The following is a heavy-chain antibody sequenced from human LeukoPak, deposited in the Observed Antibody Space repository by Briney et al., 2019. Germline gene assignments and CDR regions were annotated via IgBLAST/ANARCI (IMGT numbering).Heavy chain of an antibody. CDR1: GFTFTSSV. V-gene: IGHV1-58*01. Sequence: VASVKVSCKASGFTFTSSVVQWVRQARGQRLEWIGWIVVGSGNTNYAHKFQERVTITRDMSTSTAYMELSSLRFEDTAVYYCAADRAGSYLRFVYWGQGTPVTVSS. CDR2: IVVGSGNT. CDR3: AADRAGSYLRFVY. J-gene: IGHJ4*02. D-gene: IGHD3-10*01.